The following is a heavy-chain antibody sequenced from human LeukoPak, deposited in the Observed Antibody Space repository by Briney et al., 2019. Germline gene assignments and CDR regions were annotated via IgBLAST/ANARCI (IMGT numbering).Heavy chain of an antibody. CDR2: IIPIFSTA. CDR1: GGTFSSYA. J-gene: IGHJ4*02. D-gene: IGHD3-16*01. Sequence: SVKVSCKASGGTFSSYAISWVRQAPGQGLEWMGGIIPIFSTANYAQKFQGRVTITADKSTSTAYMELSSLRSEDTAVYYCARERVRGGAPDYWGQGTLVTVSS. V-gene: IGHV1-69*06. CDR3: ARERVRGGAPDY.